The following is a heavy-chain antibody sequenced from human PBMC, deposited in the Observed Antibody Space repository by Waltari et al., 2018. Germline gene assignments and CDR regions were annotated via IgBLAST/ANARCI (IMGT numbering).Heavy chain of an antibody. V-gene: IGHV4-61*02. CDR1: GGSISSGSYY. Sequence: QVQLQESGPGLVKPSQTLSLTCTVSGGSISSGSYYWSWIRQPAGKGPEWIGRIYTSGSTNYNPSLKSRVTISVDTSKNQFSLKLSSVTAADAAVYYCARVEWELRDYFDYWGQGTLVTVSS. CDR2: IYTSGST. D-gene: IGHD1-26*01. CDR3: ARVEWELRDYFDY. J-gene: IGHJ4*02.